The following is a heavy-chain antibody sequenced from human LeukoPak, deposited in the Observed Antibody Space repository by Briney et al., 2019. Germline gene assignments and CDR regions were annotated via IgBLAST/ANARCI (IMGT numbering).Heavy chain of an antibody. CDR1: GFTFSSFA. J-gene: IGHJ5*02. CDR3: AKEPAGSGWFDP. D-gene: IGHD6-19*01. V-gene: IGHV3-23*01. Sequence: PGGSLRLSCAASGFTFSSFAMSWVRQAPGKGLEWVSGISGIDGSTYYADSVKGRFTISRDNSKNTLYLQMNSLRAEDTAVYYCAKEPAGSGWFDPWGQGTLVAVSS. CDR2: ISGIDGST.